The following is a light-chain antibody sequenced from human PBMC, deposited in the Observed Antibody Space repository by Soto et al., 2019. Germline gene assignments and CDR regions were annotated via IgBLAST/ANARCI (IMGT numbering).Light chain of an antibody. J-gene: IGLJ2*01. V-gene: IGLV1-51*02. CDR2: ENN. CDR3: GTWDSSLSAVV. Sequence: QSVLTQPPSVSAAPGQKVTISCSGSSSNIGNNYVSWYQQLPGTAPKLLIYENNKRPSGIPDRFSGPKSGTSATLGITGLQTGDEADYYCGTWDSSLSAVVFGGGTKLTVL. CDR1: SSNIGNNY.